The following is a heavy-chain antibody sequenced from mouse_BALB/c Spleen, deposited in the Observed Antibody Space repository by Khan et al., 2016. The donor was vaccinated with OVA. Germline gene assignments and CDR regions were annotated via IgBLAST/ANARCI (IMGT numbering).Heavy chain of an antibody. Sequence: QVQLKQSGAELAKPGASVKMSCKASGYTFTSYWMHWIKQRPGQGLEWIGYINPTSGYTAYNQKFKDKATLTADKSSSTAYMQLSSLTSDESAVYYCARYRIDYWGQGTALTVSS. J-gene: IGHJ2*01. CDR2: INPTSGYT. CDR3: ARYRIDY. D-gene: IGHD2-12*01. CDR1: GYTFTSYW. V-gene: IGHV1-7*01.